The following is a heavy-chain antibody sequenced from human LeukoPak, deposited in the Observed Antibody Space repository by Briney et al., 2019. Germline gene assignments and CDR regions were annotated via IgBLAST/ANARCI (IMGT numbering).Heavy chain of an antibody. D-gene: IGHD5-18*01. CDR3: ARDHSSGFDY. CDR2: IIPIFGTA. Sequence: SVKVSCKASGGTFSSYAISWVRQAPGQGLEWMGRIIPIFGTANYAQKFQGRVTITTDESTSTAYMELGSLRSEDTAVYYCARDHSSGFDYWGQGTLVTVSS. V-gene: IGHV1-69*05. CDR1: GGTFSSYA. J-gene: IGHJ4*02.